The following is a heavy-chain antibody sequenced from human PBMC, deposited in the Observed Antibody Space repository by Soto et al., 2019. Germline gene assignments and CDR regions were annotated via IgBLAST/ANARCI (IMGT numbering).Heavy chain of an antibody. Sequence: SETLSLTCAVYGGSFSGYYWSWIRQPPGKGLEWIGEINHSGSTNYNPSLKSRVTISVDTSKNQFSLKLSSVTAADTAVYYCARDRPRPYDFWSGYYETPIDYWGQGTLVTVSS. CDR3: ARDRPRPYDFWSGYYETPIDY. CDR1: GGSFSGYY. J-gene: IGHJ4*02. D-gene: IGHD3-3*01. V-gene: IGHV4-34*01. CDR2: INHSGST.